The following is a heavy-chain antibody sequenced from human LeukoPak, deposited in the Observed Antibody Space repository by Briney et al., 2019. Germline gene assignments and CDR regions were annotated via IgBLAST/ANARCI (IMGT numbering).Heavy chain of an antibody. CDR1: GFTSDNFA. D-gene: IGHD3-10*01. J-gene: IGHJ4*02. V-gene: IGHV3-23*01. Sequence: PGGSLRLSCALSGFTSDNFAMTWVRQAPGRGPEWVSEITGSGGSTYYADSVKCRFTISRDNSKNTLYLQMNSLRAEDTAIYYCARELFDFDYWGQGTLVTVSS. CDR2: ITGSGGST. CDR3: ARELFDFDY.